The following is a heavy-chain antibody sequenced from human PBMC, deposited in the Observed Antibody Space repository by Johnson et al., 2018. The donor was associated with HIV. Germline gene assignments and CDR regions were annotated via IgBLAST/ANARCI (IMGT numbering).Heavy chain of an antibody. D-gene: IGHD3-22*01. V-gene: IGHV3-13*01. CDR1: GFTFSSYD. CDR2: ICTAGDT. CDR3: ARRVGMIVVDRGAFDI. Sequence: VQLVESGGGLVQPGGSLRLSCAASGFTFSSYDMHWVRQATGKGLEWVSAICTAGDTYYPGSVEGRFTISRENAKNSLYLQMGSLRAEDMAVYYCARRVGMIVVDRGAFDIWGQGTMVTVSS. J-gene: IGHJ3*02.